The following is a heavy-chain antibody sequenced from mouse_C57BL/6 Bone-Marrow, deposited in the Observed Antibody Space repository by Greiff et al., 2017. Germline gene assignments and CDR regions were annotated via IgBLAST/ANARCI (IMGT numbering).Heavy chain of an antibody. CDR2: IDPGDGDT. CDR1: GFNIKDYY. D-gene: IGHD1-1*01. V-gene: IGHV14-2*01. Sequence: VQLKESGAELVKPGASVKLSCTASGFNIKDYYMHWVKQRTDKGLEWIGRIDPGDGDTQYAPNLQGKATITADNSSNTAYLQISSLTTEDSAGYFCARWPSLRWGQGTTLTVSS. J-gene: IGHJ2*01. CDR3: ARWPSLR.